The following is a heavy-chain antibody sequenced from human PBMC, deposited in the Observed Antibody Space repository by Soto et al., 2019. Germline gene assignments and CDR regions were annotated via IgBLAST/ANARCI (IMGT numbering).Heavy chain of an antibody. CDR1: GFTFSSYW. Sequence: GGSLRLSCAASGFTFSSYWMHWVRQAPGKGLVWVSRINSDGSSTSYADSVKGRFTISRDNAKNTLYLQMNSLRAEDTAVFYCATQIVVVVEDIFTWGQGTLVTVSS. CDR2: INSDGSST. D-gene: IGHD2-15*01. CDR3: ATQIVVVVEDIFT. V-gene: IGHV3-74*01. J-gene: IGHJ5*02.